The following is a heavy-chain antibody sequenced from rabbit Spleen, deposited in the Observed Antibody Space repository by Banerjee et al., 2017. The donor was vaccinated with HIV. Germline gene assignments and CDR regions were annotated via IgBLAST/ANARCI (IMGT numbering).Heavy chain of an antibody. Sequence: QRLEESGGGLVKPGGTLTLSCKASGFDFSSYGVSWVRQAPGKGLEWIGYIDPVFGTTSYASWVNGRFTISSHNAQNTLYLQLNSLTAADTATYFCARDTGSSFSSYGMDLWGQGTLVTVS. CDR1: GFDFSSYG. CDR3: ARDTGSSFSSYGMDL. V-gene: IGHV1S7*01. D-gene: IGHD8-1*01. CDR2: IDPVFGTT. J-gene: IGHJ6*01.